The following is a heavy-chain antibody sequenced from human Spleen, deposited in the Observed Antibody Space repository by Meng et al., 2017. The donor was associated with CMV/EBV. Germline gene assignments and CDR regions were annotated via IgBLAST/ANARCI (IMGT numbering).Heavy chain of an antibody. CDR1: GYPFRNNA. V-gene: IGHV1-18*01. CDR3: ARVKSTIFGVVGRFHYYYGMDV. CDR2: ISAYNGNT. Sequence: ASVKVSCKTSGYPFRNNALTWVRQAPGQGLEWMGWISAYNGNTNYAQKLQGRVTMTTDTSTSTAYMELRSLRSDDTAVYYCARVKSTIFGVVGRFHYYYGMDVWGQGTTVTVSS. D-gene: IGHD3-3*01. J-gene: IGHJ6*02.